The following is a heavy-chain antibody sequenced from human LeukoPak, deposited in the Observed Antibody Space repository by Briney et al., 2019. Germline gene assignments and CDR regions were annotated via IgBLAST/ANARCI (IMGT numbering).Heavy chain of an antibody. CDR1: GGPISSSSYY. V-gene: IGHV4-39*01. CDR3: ARASVTTLAFDI. CDR2: IYYSGST. Sequence: SETLSLTCTVSGGPISSSSYYWGWIRQPPGKGLEWIGSIYYSGSTLYTPSLNSRVTISVYTSKNQFSLKLSCVTASDTAVYYCARASVTTLAFDIWGQRTMVTVSS. D-gene: IGHD4-17*01. J-gene: IGHJ3*02.